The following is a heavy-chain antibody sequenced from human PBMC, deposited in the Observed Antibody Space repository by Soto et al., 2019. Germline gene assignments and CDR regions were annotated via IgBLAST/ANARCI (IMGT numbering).Heavy chain of an antibody. J-gene: IGHJ4*02. Sequence: SETLSLTCTVSGGSISSGDYYWSWIRQPPGKGLEWSGYIYYSGSTYYHPSLKSRVTISVDTSKNQFSLKLSSVTAADTAVYYCASSGYSYGSYYWGQGTLVTVSS. CDR3: ASSGYSYGSYY. D-gene: IGHD5-18*01. CDR2: IYYSGST. V-gene: IGHV4-30-4*01. CDR1: GGSISSGDYY.